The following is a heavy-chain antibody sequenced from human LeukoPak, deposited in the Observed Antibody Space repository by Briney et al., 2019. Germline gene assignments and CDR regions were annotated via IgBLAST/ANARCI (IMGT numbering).Heavy chain of an antibody. D-gene: IGHD3-10*01. J-gene: IGHJ4*02. CDR1: GFTFSSYA. CDR2: ISYDGSNK. V-gene: IGHV3-30-3*01. CDR3: ARDWWGLEWFGELRVDY. Sequence: GRFLRLSCAASGFTFSSYAMHWVRQAPGKGLEWVAVISYDGSNKYYADSVKGRFTISRDNSKNTLYLQMNSLRAEDTAVYYCARDWWGLEWFGELRVDYWGQGTLVTVSS.